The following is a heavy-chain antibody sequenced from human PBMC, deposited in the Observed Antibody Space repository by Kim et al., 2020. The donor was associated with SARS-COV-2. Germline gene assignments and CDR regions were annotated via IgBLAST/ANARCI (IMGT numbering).Heavy chain of an antibody. J-gene: IGHJ5*02. CDR3: ARALGRRAAAGSSVLTGSSWFDP. Sequence: SETLSLTCTVSGGSISSGSYYWSWIRQPAGKGLEWIGRIYTSGSTNYNPSLKSRVTISVDTSKNQFSLKLSSVTAADTAVYYCARALGRRAAAGSSVLTGSSWFDPWGQGTLVTVSS. CDR1: GGSISSGSYY. CDR2: IYTSGST. D-gene: IGHD6-13*01. V-gene: IGHV4-61*02.